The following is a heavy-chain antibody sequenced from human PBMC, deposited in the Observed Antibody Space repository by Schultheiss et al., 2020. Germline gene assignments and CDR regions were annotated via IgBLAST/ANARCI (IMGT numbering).Heavy chain of an antibody. J-gene: IGHJ4*02. Sequence: GESLKISCAAAGFTFSNYAMHWVRQAPGKGLEWVAVISYDGSNKYSAASVKGRFIISRDNSKNTLYLKMNSLRTEDTAVYYCARSPASRLLVHSPFDYWGQGTLVTVSS. V-gene: IGHV3-30-3*01. CDR1: GFTFSNYA. D-gene: IGHD3-10*01. CDR2: ISYDGSNK. CDR3: ARSPASRLLVHSPFDY.